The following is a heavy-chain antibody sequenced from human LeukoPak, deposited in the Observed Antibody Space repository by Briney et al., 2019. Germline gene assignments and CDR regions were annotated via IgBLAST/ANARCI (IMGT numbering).Heavy chain of an antibody. V-gene: IGHV1-18*01. J-gene: IGHJ3*02. CDR3: ARDTLTGTTRGTDAFDI. Sequence: ASVKVSCKASGYTFTSYGISWVRQAPGQGLEWMGWISAYNGNTNYAQKLQGRVTMTTDTSTSTAYMELRSLRSDDTAVYYCARDTLTGTTRGTDAFDIWGQGTMVTVSS. CDR1: GYTFTSYG. CDR2: ISAYNGNT. D-gene: IGHD1-7*01.